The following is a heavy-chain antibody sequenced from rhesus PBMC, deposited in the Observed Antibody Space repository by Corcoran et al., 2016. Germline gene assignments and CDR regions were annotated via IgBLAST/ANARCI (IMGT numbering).Heavy chain of an antibody. D-gene: IGHD3-28*01. V-gene: IGHV4-147*01. CDR1: GASVNSNS. J-gene: IGHJ4*01. Sequence: QVQLQESGPGLVKPSETLSLTCAVSGASVNSNSWSWLRQPPGKGLEWIGRVFGDGGSTSYKPTLTGRVTISRDTSKNQFSLKVDSVTAADSAVYYCGRGRVVNDGGLDSWGQGVLVTVSS. CDR3: GRGRVVNDGGLDS. CDR2: VFGDGGST.